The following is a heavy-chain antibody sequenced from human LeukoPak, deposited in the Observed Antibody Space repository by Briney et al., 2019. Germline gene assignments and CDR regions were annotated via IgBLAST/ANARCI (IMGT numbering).Heavy chain of an antibody. CDR2: ISGSGGST. CDR1: GFTFSSYA. J-gene: IGHJ4*02. Sequence: GGSLRLSCAASGFTFSSYAMSWVRQAPGKGLEWVSAISGSGGSTYYADSVKGRFTISRDNSKNTLYLQMNSLRAEDTAVYYCAKGGQDYGDYEDHYWGQGTLVTVSS. CDR3: AKGGQDYGDYEDHY. V-gene: IGHV3-23*01. D-gene: IGHD4-17*01.